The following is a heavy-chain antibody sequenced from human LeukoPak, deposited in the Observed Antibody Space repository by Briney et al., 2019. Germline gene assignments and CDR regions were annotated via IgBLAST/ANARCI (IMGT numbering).Heavy chain of an antibody. CDR1: GFTFSSSA. V-gene: IGHV3-23*01. CDR3: AKERLTLKPYYFDY. Sequence: GRSLRLSCAASGFTFSSSAMTWVRQAPGKGLEWVSAISGSGDSTYYADSVKGRFTISRDNSKNTLYLQMNSLRAEDTAIYYCAKERLTLKPYYFDYWGQGTLVTVSS. J-gene: IGHJ4*02. D-gene: IGHD3-22*01. CDR2: ISGSGDST.